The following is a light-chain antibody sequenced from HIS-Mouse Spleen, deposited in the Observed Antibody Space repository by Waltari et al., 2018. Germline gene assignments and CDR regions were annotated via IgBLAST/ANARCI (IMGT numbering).Light chain of an antibody. CDR2: EDS. Sequence: SYELPQPPSVSVSPGQTARITCSGDALPTKYAYWYQQKSGQAPALVIYEDSKRPSGIPERFSGSSSGTMATLTISGAQVEDEADYYCYSTDSSGNHRVFGGGTKLTVL. J-gene: IGLJ2*01. CDR1: ALPTKY. V-gene: IGLV3-10*01. CDR3: YSTDSSGNHRV.